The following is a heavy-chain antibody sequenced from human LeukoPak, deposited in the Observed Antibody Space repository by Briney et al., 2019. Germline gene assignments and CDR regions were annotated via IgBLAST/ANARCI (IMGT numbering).Heavy chain of an antibody. CDR1: GYTFTSYY. D-gene: IGHD3-10*01. J-gene: IGHJ5*02. CDR2: INPSGGST. Sequence: ASVKVSCKASGYTFTSYYMHWVRQAPGQGLEWMGIINPSGGSTSYAQKFQGRVTMTRDTSTSTVYMELSSLRSEDTAVYCCAREGSSGNWFDPWGQGTLVTVSS. V-gene: IGHV1-46*01. CDR3: AREGSSGNWFDP.